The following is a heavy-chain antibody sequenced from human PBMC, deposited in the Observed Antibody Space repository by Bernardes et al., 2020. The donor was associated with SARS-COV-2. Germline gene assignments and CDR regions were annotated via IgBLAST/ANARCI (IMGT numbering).Heavy chain of an antibody. V-gene: IGHV4-59*01. CDR2: IYYSGST. J-gene: IGHJ5*02. CDR1: GGSISSYY. D-gene: IGHD1-26*01. Sequence: TLSLTCTVSGGSISSYYWSWIRQPPGKGLEWIGYIYYSGSTNYNPSLKSRVTISVDTSKNQFSLKLSSVTAADTAVYYCARSRYSGSYLNWFDPWGQGTLVTVSS. CDR3: ARSRYSGSYLNWFDP.